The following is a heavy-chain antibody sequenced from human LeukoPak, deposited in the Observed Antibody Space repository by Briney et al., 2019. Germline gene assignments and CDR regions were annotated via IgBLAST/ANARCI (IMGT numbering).Heavy chain of an antibody. CDR1: GYSFSSYW. V-gene: IGHV5-51*01. J-gene: IGHJ4*02. D-gene: IGHD3-22*01. CDR2: IFPGDSDI. Sequence: GESLKISCKGSGYSFSSYWIGWVRQMPGKGLEWMGIIFPGDSDIRYSPSFQGQVTILADKSISTAYLQWNSLKASDTAMYYCARHSGYYDSSGYVAYWGQGTLVTVSS. CDR3: ARHSGYYDSSGYVAY.